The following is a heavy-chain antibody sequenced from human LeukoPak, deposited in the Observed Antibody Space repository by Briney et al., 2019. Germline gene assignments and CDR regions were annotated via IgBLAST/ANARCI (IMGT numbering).Heavy chain of an antibody. Sequence: PSETLSLTCTVSGGSISSGGYYWSWIRQPPGKGLEWIGYIYHSGSTYYNPSVKSRVTISVDRSKNQFSLKLSSVTAADTAVYSCARGGSRVPAASTPNWFDPWGQGTLVTVSS. CDR2: IYHSGST. J-gene: IGHJ5*02. CDR3: ARGGSRVPAASTPNWFDP. CDR1: GGSISSGGYY. V-gene: IGHV4-30-2*01. D-gene: IGHD2-2*01.